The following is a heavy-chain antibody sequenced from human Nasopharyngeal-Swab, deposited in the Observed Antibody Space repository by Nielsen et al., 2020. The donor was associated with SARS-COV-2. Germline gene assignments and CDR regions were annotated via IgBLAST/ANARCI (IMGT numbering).Heavy chain of an antibody. D-gene: IGHD2-2*01. CDR3: ARGLSGIVPAPILGLGPYYYYYYMDV. Sequence: WIRQPPGKGPEWIAEINHSGSTNYNPSLKSRVTLSVDTSTNQVSLEVSSVTAADTAVYYCARGLSGIVPAPILGLGPYYYYYYMDVWGKGTTVTVSS. J-gene: IGHJ6*03. CDR2: INHSGST. V-gene: IGHV4-34*01.